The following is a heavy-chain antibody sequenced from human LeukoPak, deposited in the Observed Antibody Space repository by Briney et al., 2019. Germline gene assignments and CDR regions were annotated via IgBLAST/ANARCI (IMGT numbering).Heavy chain of an antibody. CDR1: GGSLRSYY. D-gene: IGHD6-19*01. CDR3: AGVSKGYSSGWFDY. V-gene: IGHV4-59*01. Sequence: SETLSLTCPVSGGSLRSYYWSWLRQPPAKGLEGIGYTYYSGSTNYNPYLKSRVTISVDTSKNQLSLKLSSLTAADTAVYYCAGVSKGYSSGWFDYWGQGTLVTVSS. CDR2: TYYSGST. J-gene: IGHJ5*01.